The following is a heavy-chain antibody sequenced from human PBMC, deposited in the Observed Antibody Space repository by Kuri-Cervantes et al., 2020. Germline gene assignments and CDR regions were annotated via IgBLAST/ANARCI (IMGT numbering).Heavy chain of an antibody. J-gene: IGHJ5*01. D-gene: IGHD2-8*01. CDR3: AKDPNGDYVGALDS. Sequence: GGSLRLSCAASGFTFSSYAMSWVRQAPGKGLEWVSAISGSGAGTYYADSMKGRFTISRDNSKDTMYLQMNSLRGEDTAVYFCAKDPNGDYVGALDSWGQGTLVTVSS. CDR1: GFTFSSYA. CDR2: ISGSGAGT. V-gene: IGHV3-23*01.